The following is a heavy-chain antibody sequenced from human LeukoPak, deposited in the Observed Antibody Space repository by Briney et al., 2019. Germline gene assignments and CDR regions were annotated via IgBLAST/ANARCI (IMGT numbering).Heavy chain of an antibody. D-gene: IGHD2/OR15-2a*01. CDR2: IWYDGNKE. V-gene: IGHV3-33*08. Sequence: GGSLRLSCAASGFTFSSYGMYWVRQAPGKGLEWVAVIWYDGNKEYYEDSVKGRFSISRDNSKNTLYLEMTSLRAEDTALYYCARDFYGGAFDLWGQGTMVTVSS. CDR3: ARDFYGGAFDL. CDR1: GFTFSSYG. J-gene: IGHJ3*01.